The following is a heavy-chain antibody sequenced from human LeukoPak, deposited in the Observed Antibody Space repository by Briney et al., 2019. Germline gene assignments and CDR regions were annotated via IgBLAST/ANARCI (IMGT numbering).Heavy chain of an antibody. CDR2: ISTSGNT. Sequence: PSETLSLTCTVSGGSISSGNNYGSWIRQPAGEGLEWIGRISTSGNTYYNLSLKSRVTISVDTSKNQFSLRLSSVTAADTAVYHCARSDGVSSFDYWGQGTLVTVSS. CDR3: ARSDGVSSFDY. D-gene: IGHD5-24*01. CDR1: GGSISSGNNY. J-gene: IGHJ4*02. V-gene: IGHV4-61*02.